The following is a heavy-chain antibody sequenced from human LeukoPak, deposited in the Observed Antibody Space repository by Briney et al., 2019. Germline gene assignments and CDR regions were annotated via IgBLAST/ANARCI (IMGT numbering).Heavy chain of an antibody. CDR2: IIPIFGTA. CDR1: GGTFSSYA. V-gene: IGHV1-69*05. D-gene: IGHD3-22*01. J-gene: IGHJ3*02. Sequence: SVKVSCKASGGTFSSYAISWVRQAPGQGLEWMGGIIPIFGTANYAQKFQGRVTITTDESTSTAYMELSSQRSEDTAVYYCARGRVTMIVVVITIDAFDIWGQGTMVTVSS. CDR3: ARGRVTMIVVVITIDAFDI.